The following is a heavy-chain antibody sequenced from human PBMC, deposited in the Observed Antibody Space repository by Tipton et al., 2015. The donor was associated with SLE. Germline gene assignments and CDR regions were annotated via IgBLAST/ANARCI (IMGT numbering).Heavy chain of an antibody. D-gene: IGHD2-21*02. CDR2: IDYSGST. Sequence: TLSLTCTVSSGSIRSGGYYWSWIRQHPGKGLEWVGYIDYSGSTYYNPSLKSRVTISVDTSKNQFSLKLSSVTDADTAGYYCARRGCGGDCHSGWYFDFWGRVTPVTVSS. CDR3: ARRGCGGDCHSGWYFDF. CDR1: SGSIRSGGYY. J-gene: IGHJ2*01. V-gene: IGHV4-31*03.